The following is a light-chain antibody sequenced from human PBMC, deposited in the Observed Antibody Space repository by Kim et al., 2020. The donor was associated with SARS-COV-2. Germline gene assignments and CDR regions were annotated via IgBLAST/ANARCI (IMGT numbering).Light chain of an antibody. CDR1: QGIGNE. CDR2: AAS. J-gene: IGKJ1*01. CDR3: LQDYNYPRT. V-gene: IGKV1-6*01. Sequence: ASVGDRVTSTCRASQGIGNELGWYQQKPGKAPNLLIYAASNLESGVPSRFSGSGSGTDFTLTISSLQPEDFATYYCLQDYNYPRTFGQGTKVDIK.